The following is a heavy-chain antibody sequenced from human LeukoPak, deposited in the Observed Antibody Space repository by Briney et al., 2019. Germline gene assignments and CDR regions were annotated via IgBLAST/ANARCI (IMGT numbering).Heavy chain of an antibody. Sequence: SETLSLTCAVYGGSLSGNFWSWIRQPPGKGLEWIGEISHSGSTNYSPSLKSRLTISVDTSKNQFSLRLSSVTAADTAVYYCPRGHTLGGYYKQKYYYYGMDVWGQGTTVTVSS. D-gene: IGHD3-9*01. J-gene: IGHJ6*02. CDR2: ISHSGST. CDR3: PRGHTLGGYYKQKYYYYGMDV. V-gene: IGHV4-34*01. CDR1: GGSLSGNF.